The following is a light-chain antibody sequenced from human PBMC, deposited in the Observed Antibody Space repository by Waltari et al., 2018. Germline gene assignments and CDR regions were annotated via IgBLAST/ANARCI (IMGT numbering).Light chain of an antibody. CDR3: CSYAGIWV. CDR2: DAT. J-gene: IGLJ3*02. V-gene: IGLV2-11*01. CDR1: GSDVGNFNS. Sequence: QSALTQPRPVSGSPGQSVTISCAGTGSDVGNFNSVSWYQQHPGKAPKLVIFDATQRPSGVPDRFSGSKSGTSASLTVAGLQAEDEADYYCCSYAGIWVFGGGTKLTVL.